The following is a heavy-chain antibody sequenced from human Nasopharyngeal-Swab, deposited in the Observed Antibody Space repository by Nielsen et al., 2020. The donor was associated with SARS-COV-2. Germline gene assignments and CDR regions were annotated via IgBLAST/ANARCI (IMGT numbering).Heavy chain of an antibody. CDR3: AGLAAHGYFYYYYGMDV. CDR2: VYYGGNT. D-gene: IGHD6-6*01. J-gene: IGHJ6*02. V-gene: IGHV4-39*01. Sequence: RQAPGKGLEWIGSVYYGGNTYYNPSLKSRVTISVDTSKNRFSLKLASVTAADTAVYYCAGLAAHGYFYYYYGMDVWGQGTTVTVSS.